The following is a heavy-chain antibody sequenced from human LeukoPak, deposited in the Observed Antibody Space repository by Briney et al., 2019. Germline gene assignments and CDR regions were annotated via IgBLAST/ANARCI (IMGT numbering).Heavy chain of an antibody. J-gene: IGHJ5*02. CDR2: INPNSGGT. CDR3: ARPGYCSSTSCYSLDP. Sequence: ASVKVSCKASGYTFTGYYMHWVRQAPGQGLEWMGWINPNSGGTNYAQKFQGRVTMTRDTSIGTAYMELSRLRSDDTAVYYCARPGYCSSTSCYSLDPWGQGTLVTVSS. D-gene: IGHD2-2*01. V-gene: IGHV1-2*02. CDR1: GYTFTGYY.